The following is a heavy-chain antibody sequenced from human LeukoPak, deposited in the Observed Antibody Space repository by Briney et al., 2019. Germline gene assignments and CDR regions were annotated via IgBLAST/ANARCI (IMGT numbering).Heavy chain of an antibody. CDR3: AREAAPDYYDSSEFDY. V-gene: IGHV6-1*01. J-gene: IGHJ4*02. D-gene: IGHD3-22*01. CDR2: TYYRSKWFI. CDR1: GDSVSSNSAT. Sequence: SQTLSLTCAISGDSVSSNSATWNWIRRSPSRGLEWLGRTYYRSKWFIDYALSVKSRITINPDTSKNQFSLQLNSVTPEDTAVYYCAREAAPDYYDSSEFDYWGQGTLVTVSS.